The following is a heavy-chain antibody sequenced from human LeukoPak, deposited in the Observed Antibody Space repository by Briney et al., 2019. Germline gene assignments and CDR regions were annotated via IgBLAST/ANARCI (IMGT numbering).Heavy chain of an antibody. CDR3: VREGFYFFDF. V-gene: IGHV3-7*01. CDR2: IKQDGSEK. Sequence: GGSLRLSCAASGFTFSSYWMSWVRQAPGKGLEWVANIKQDGSEKYYVDSAKGRFTISRDNAKNSLYLQMNSLRAEDSATYYCVREGFYFFDFWGQGTLVTVSS. CDR1: GFTFSSYW. J-gene: IGHJ4*01.